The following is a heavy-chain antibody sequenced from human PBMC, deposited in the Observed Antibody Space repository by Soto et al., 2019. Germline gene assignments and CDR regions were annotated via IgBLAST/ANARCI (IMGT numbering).Heavy chain of an antibody. Sequence: GGSLRLSCETSGFTFGDYYMSWIRQAPGRGLEWVSLISSTGTTIYYADSVKGRFTISRDNVRSTLFLMMNNLRSEDTAVYYCARDLRCVDLHYDFDAWGQGTLVTVSS. CDR3: ARDLRCVDLHYDFDA. V-gene: IGHV3-11*01. CDR2: ISSTGTTI. D-gene: IGHD3-16*01. J-gene: IGHJ4*02. CDR1: GFTFGDYY.